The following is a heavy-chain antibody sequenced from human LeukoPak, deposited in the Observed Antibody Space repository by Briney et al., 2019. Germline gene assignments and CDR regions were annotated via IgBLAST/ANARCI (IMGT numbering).Heavy chain of an antibody. V-gene: IGHV1-24*01. CDR1: GYTLTELS. CDR2: FDPEDGET. D-gene: IGHD3-10*01. Sequence: ASVKVSYKVSGYTLTELSMHWVRQAPGKGLEWMGGFDPEDGETIYAQKFQGRVTMTEDTSTDTAYMELSSLRSEDTAVYYCATRGNYYGSGGPRVRFDYWGQGTLVTVSS. J-gene: IGHJ4*02. CDR3: ATRGNYYGSGGPRVRFDY.